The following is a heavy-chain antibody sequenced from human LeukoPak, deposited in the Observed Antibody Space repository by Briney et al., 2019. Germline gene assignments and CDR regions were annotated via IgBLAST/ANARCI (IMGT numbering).Heavy chain of an antibody. J-gene: IGHJ3*02. CDR1: GFTFSDSY. D-gene: IGHD3-10*01. Sequence: GGSLRLSCAASGFTFSDSYMTWIRQAPGKGLEWVSYISNSGSSIYYADSVKGRFTTSRDNAKSSLYLQMNSLRAEDTAVYYCARGGGYYGSGIDAFDIWGQGTMVTVSS. CDR2: ISNSGSSI. CDR3: ARGGGYYGSGIDAFDI. V-gene: IGHV3-11*04.